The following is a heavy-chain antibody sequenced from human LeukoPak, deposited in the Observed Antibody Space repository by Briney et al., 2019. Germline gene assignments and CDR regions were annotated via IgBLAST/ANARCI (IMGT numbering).Heavy chain of an antibody. CDR1: GGSISSGDYY. CDR2: IYYSGST. D-gene: IGHD6-13*01. J-gene: IGHJ5*02. V-gene: IGHV4-30-4*01. CDR3: ARSIAAAGTLPWFDP. Sequence: SQTLSLTCTVSGGSISSGDYYWSWIRQPPGKGLEWIGYIYYSGSTYYNPSLKSRVTISVDTSKNQFSLKLSSVTAADTAVYYCARSIAAAGTLPWFDPWGQGTLVTVSS.